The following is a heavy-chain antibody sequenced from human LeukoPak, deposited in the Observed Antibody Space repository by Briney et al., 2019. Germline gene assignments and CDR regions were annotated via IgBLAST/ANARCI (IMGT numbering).Heavy chain of an antibody. V-gene: IGHV4-4*07. D-gene: IGHD5-18*01. Sequence: PSETLSLTCTVSGGSISSYSWTWIRQPAGKRLEWIGRIYPSGSTNYYNPSLKSRVTISVDTSKNQFSLKLSSVTAADTAVYYCARVRQLWSRAGPNWFDPWGQGTLVTVSS. CDR3: ARVRQLWSRAGPNWFDP. J-gene: IGHJ5*02. CDR1: GGSISSYS. CDR2: IYPSGST.